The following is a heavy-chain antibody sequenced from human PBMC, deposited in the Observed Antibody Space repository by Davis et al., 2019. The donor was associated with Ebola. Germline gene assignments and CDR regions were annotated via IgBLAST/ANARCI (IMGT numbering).Heavy chain of an antibody. D-gene: IGHD4-17*01. Sequence: GGSLRLSCAASGFTFSSYSMNWVRQAPGKGLEWVSYLSSSSSTIHYADSVKGRFTISRDNAKNSLYLQMNSLRDEDTAVYYCARGRPSTVTKGFYFDYWGQGTLVTVSS. CDR1: GFTFSSYS. CDR2: LSSSSSTI. CDR3: ARGRPSTVTKGFYFDY. V-gene: IGHV3-48*02. J-gene: IGHJ4*02.